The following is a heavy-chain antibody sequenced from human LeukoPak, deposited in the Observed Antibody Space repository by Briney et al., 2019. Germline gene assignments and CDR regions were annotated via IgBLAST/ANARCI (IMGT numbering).Heavy chain of an antibody. J-gene: IGHJ4*02. D-gene: IGHD3-10*01. Sequence: GGSLRLSCAAPGFTFSSYAMSWVRQAPGKGLEWISAISGSGGNTYYADSVKGRFTISRDNSKNTLYLQMNSLRAEDTAVYYCAKEIREYYYGSGGYGGLFDYWGQGTLVTVSS. CDR2: ISGSGGNT. V-gene: IGHV3-23*01. CDR3: AKEIREYYYGSGGYGGLFDY. CDR1: GFTFSSYA.